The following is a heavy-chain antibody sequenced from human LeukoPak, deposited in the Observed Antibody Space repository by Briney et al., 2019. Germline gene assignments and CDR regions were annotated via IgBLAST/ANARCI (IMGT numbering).Heavy chain of an antibody. CDR2: ISSSSSYI. V-gene: IGHV3-21*01. CDR1: GFTFSSYS. Sequence: GGSLRLSCAASGFTFSSYSMNWVRQAPGKGLEWVSSISSSSSYIYYADSVKGRFTISRDNAKNSLYLQMNSLRAEDTAVYYCARDNGHNRNFDYWGQGTLVTVSS. CDR3: ARDNGHNRNFDY. D-gene: IGHD1-14*01. J-gene: IGHJ4*02.